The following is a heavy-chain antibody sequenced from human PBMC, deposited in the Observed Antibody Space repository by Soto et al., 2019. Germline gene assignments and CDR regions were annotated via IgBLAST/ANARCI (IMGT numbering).Heavy chain of an antibody. CDR3: AKPIYCGGDCYSNYFDY. CDR1: GFTFDNYA. CDR2: ISGSGSNT. Sequence: GGSLRLSCAASGFTFDNYAMSWVRQAPGKGLEWVSAISGSGSNTYYADSVKGRFTISRDNSKNTLYLLMNSLRAEDTAIYYCAKPIYCGGDCYSNYFDYWGQGTLVTVSS. J-gene: IGHJ4*02. V-gene: IGHV3-23*01. D-gene: IGHD2-21*02.